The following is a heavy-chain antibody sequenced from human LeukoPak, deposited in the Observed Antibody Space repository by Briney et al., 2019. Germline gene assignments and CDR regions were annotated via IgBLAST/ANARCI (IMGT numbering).Heavy chain of an antibody. CDR3: ARDQNDYGDYVFDY. V-gene: IGHV3-74*01. J-gene: IGHJ4*02. Sequence: GGSLRLSCAASGFTFSSYFWMHWVRQAPGKGLVWVSRIKSDGSSSTYADSVKGRFTISRDNAKNSLYLQMNTLRAEDTAVYYCARDQNDYGDYVFDYWGQGTLVTVSS. CDR1: GFTFSSYFW. CDR2: IKSDGSSS. D-gene: IGHD4-17*01.